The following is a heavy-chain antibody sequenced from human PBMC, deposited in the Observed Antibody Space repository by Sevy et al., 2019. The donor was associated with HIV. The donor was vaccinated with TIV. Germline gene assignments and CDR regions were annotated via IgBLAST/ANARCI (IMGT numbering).Heavy chain of an antibody. Sequence: GGSLRLSCAASGFTFSSYGMRWVRQAPGKGLEWVAVISYDGSNKYYADSVKGRFTISRDNSKRTLYLQMNSLRAEDTAVYYCAKSVTVGATKLFDYWGQGTLVTVSS. CDR1: GFTFSSYG. V-gene: IGHV3-30*18. CDR2: ISYDGSNK. CDR3: AKSVTVGATKLFDY. D-gene: IGHD1-26*01. J-gene: IGHJ4*02.